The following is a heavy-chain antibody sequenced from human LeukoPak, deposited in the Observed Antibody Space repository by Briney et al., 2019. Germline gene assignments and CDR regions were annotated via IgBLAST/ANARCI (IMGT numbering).Heavy chain of an antibody. D-gene: IGHD5-18*01. J-gene: IGHJ4*02. V-gene: IGHV1-46*01. Sequence: ASVKVSCKPSGYTFTGYYIQWVRQAPGQGLEWMGIINPRGGSASYAQKFQGRVTMTRDTSTSTVYMELSSLRSADTALYYCAREIGPIQLHLWGSAFDYWGQGSLVTVSS. CDR2: INPRGGSA. CDR1: GYTFTGYY. CDR3: AREIGPIQLHLWGSAFDY.